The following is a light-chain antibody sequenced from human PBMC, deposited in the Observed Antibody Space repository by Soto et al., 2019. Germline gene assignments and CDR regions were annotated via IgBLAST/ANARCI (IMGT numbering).Light chain of an antibody. J-gene: IGKJ1*01. CDR3: QQYNNWPPWT. CDR2: AAD. Sequence: EVVMRQSPATLSVSPGETATLSCRASQSVSNKLAWYQQRPGQAPRLLIYAADTRATGIPDRFSGSGSGREFTLTFTSLQSEDGAVYYCQQYNNWPPWTFGQGTKVEVK. V-gene: IGKV3-15*01. CDR1: QSVSNK.